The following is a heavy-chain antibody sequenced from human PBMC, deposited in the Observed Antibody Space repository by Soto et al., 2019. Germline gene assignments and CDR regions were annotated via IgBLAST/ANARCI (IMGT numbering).Heavy chain of an antibody. Sequence: GSLRLSCAASGFTFSSYGMHWVRQAPGKGLEWVAVIWYDGSNKYYADSVKGRFTISRDNSKNTLYLQMNSLRAEDTAVYYCARDSGPRCYDSSGYPLEPGYWGQGTLVTVSS. CDR2: IWYDGSNK. CDR1: GFTFSSYG. D-gene: IGHD3-22*01. CDR3: ARDSGPRCYDSSGYPLEPGY. V-gene: IGHV3-33*01. J-gene: IGHJ4*02.